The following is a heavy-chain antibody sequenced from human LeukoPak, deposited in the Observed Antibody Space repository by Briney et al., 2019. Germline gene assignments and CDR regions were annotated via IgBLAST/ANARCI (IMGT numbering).Heavy chain of an antibody. D-gene: IGHD1-26*01. CDR1: GFTLSSYD. Sequence: GGSLRLSCAASGFTLSSYDMHWVRQATGKGLEWVSAIGTAGDPYYPGSVKGRFTISRENAKNSLYLQMNSLRAGDTAVYYCARLGGSHYGKYYFDFWGQGTLVTVSS. CDR3: ARLGGSHYGKYYFDF. V-gene: IGHV3-13*05. J-gene: IGHJ4*02. CDR2: IGTAGDP.